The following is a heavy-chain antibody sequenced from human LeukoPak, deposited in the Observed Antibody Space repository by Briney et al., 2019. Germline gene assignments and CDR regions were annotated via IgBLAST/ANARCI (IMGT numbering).Heavy chain of an antibody. J-gene: IGHJ5*01. D-gene: IGHD2-21*01. CDR2: ISGTGGAT. Sequence: GGSLRLFCVASGFSFGNYAMRWVRQAPGKGLQWVSQISGTGGATWYAGFARDRFTISRDNSKKTLYLQMSGLRVEDTAMYYCVKDPRDTYGTNWFVSWGQGTLLIVSS. CDR3: VKDPRDTYGTNWFVS. CDR1: GFSFGNYA. V-gene: IGHV3-23*01.